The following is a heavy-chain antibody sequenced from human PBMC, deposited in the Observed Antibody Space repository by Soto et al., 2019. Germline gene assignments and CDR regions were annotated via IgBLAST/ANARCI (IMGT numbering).Heavy chain of an antibody. CDR3: ASNYGDSRYYYGMDV. V-gene: IGHV1-69*12. Sequence: QVQLVQSGAEVKKPGSSVKVSCKASGGTFSSYAISWVRQAPGQGLEWMAGIIPLFGTADYAQKFQGRVKITADESTSTAYMELSSLRSEDTAVYYCASNYGDSRYYYGMDVWGQGTTVTVSS. D-gene: IGHD4-17*01. CDR2: IIPLFGTA. J-gene: IGHJ6*02. CDR1: GGTFSSYA.